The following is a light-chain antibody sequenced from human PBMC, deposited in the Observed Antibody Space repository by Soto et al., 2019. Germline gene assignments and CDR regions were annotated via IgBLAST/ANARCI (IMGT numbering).Light chain of an antibody. V-gene: IGKV3-11*01. CDR3: EERNSGPLT. CDR1: QSVSSY. J-gene: IGKJ3*01. Sequence: EIVLTQSPATLSLSPGERATLSCRASQSVSSYLAWYQQKPGQAPRLLIYDASNRATGIPARFSGSGSGTAMTRTITSLGTADFAVYYCEERNSGPLTCGPGTKVDIK. CDR2: DAS.